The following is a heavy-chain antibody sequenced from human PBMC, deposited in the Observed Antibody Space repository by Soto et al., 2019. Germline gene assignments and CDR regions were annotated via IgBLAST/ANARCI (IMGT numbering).Heavy chain of an antibody. Sequence: QITLKESGPTLVKPTQTLTLTCTFSGFSLSTSGVGVGWIRQPPGKALEWLALIYWDDDKRYSPSLKSRLTITKDTSKNQVVLTMTNMDPVDTATYYCAHADSRREEQWLEFSWFDPWGQGTLVTVSS. D-gene: IGHD6-19*01. CDR3: AHADSRREEQWLEFSWFDP. CDR2: IYWDDDK. CDR1: GFSLSTSGVG. J-gene: IGHJ5*02. V-gene: IGHV2-5*02.